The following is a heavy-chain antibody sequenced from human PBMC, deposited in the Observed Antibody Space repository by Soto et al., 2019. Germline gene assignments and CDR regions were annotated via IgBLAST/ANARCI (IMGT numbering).Heavy chain of an antibody. CDR3: ARDDYSTTGRNSGFDD. V-gene: IGHV3-30-3*01. J-gene: IGHJ4*02. CDR1: GFTFRNYA. Sequence: QVQLVESGGGVFQPGRSLRLSCAASGFTFRNYAMHWVRKVPKAPGKGLEWVAVISYDGINQFYADSVRGRFTISRDDSKNTLYLQMNSLRADDTAFYYCARDDYSTTGRNSGFDDWGQGTLVTVSS. CDR2: ISYDGINQ. D-gene: IGHD2-8*01.